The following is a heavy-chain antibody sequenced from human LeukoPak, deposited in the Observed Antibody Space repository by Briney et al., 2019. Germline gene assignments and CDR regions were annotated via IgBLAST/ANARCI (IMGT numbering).Heavy chain of an antibody. Sequence: ASVKVSCKTSGYTFTGYYMHWVRQAPGQGLEWMGWINPNSGGTNYAQKFQGRVTMTRDTSISTAYMELSRLRSDDTAVYYCAWGDGYNYGAAAFDIWGQGTMVTVSS. J-gene: IGHJ3*02. CDR3: AWGDGYNYGAAAFDI. CDR2: INPNSGGT. D-gene: IGHD5-24*01. CDR1: GYTFTGYY. V-gene: IGHV1-2*02.